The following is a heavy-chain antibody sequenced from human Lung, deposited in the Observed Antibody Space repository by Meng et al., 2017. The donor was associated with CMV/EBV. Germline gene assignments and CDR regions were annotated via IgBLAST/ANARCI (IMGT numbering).Heavy chain of an antibody. CDR2: INPNSGGT. D-gene: IGHD2-2*01. CDR3: ARPPVSEDIVVVPVDNY. V-gene: IGHV1-2*02. CDR1: GYTFTGYY. J-gene: IGHJ4*02. Sequence: ASVKVSCKASGYTFTGYYMHWVRQAPGQGLEWMGWINPNSGGTNYAQKFQGRVTMTRDTSISTAYMELSRLRSDDTAVYYCARPPVSEDIVVVPVDNYWGQGXLVTVSS.